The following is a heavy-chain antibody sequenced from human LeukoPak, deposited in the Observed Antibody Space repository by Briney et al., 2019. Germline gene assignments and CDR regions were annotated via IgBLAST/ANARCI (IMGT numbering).Heavy chain of an antibody. D-gene: IGHD6-19*01. Sequence: SETLSLTCAVYGGSLSGYYWSWIRQPPGKGLEWIGYIYYSGSTNYNPSLKSRVTISVDTSKNQFSLKLSSVTAADTAVYYCARWVGSGWYFGYWGQGTLVTVSS. CDR3: ARWVGSGWYFGY. CDR2: IYYSGST. CDR1: GGSLSGYY. J-gene: IGHJ4*02. V-gene: IGHV4-59*01.